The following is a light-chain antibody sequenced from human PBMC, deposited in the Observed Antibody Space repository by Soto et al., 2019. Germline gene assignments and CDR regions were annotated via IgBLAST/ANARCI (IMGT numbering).Light chain of an antibody. CDR1: SSDVGSNNY. J-gene: IGLJ1*01. Sequence: QSALTQSASVSGSPGQSIIISCTGTSSDVGSNNYVSWYQHHPGKAPKFMIYDVSNRPSGVSNRFSGSKSGNTATLTISGLQAEDEADYYCSSYTTSGTLVFGSGTKVTVL. CDR2: DVS. V-gene: IGLV2-14*03. CDR3: SSYTTSGTLV.